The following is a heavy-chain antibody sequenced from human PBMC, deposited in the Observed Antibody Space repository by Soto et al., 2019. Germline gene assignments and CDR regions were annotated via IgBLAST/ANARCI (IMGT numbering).Heavy chain of an antibody. D-gene: IGHD3-3*01. CDR1: GGSFSGYY. CDR2: INHSGST. J-gene: IGHJ2*01. CDR3: ARVYDYFSLVDL. Sequence: QVQLQQWGAGLLKPSETLSLTCTVYGGSFSGYYWSWIRQAPGKGLEWIGEINHSGSTNYNPSLRSRVTIPIDTSRNQFSLKLSSVTAADTPVYYCARVYDYFSLVDLWGRGTLVTVSS. V-gene: IGHV4-34*01.